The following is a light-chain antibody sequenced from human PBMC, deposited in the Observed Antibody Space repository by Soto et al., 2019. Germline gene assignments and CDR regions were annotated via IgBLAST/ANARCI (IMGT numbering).Light chain of an antibody. J-gene: IGKJ1*01. V-gene: IGKV3-20*01. CDR2: NAS. CDR1: QSVSSN. CDR3: QHYGSSPR. Sequence: EILITQSPATLSLSPGESATLSCRASQSVSSNFAWYQQKPGQAPRLLISNASRRATGIPDRLRGSGSGTDFTLTISRLEPEDCAVYYCQHYGSSPRFGQGTKVDIK.